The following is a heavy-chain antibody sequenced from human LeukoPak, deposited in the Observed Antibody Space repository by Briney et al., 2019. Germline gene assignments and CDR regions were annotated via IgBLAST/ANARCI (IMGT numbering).Heavy chain of an antibody. CDR1: GFTFSGSA. CDR2: IRSKANSYAT. Sequence: QPGGSLRLSCAASGFTFSGSAMHWVRQASGKGLEWVGRIRSKANSYATAYAASVKGRFTISRDDSKNTAYLQMNSLKTEDTAVYYCTRLDSSSHFDYWGQGTLVTVSS. CDR3: TRLDSSSHFDY. J-gene: IGHJ4*02. D-gene: IGHD6-13*01. V-gene: IGHV3-73*01.